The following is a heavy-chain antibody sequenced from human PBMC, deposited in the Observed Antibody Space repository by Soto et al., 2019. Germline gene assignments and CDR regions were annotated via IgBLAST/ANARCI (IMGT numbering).Heavy chain of an antibody. D-gene: IGHD3-3*01. Sequence: PGGSLRLSCAASGFTFSDYYMSWIRQAPGKGLEWVSYISSSGSTIYYADSVKGRFTISRDNAKNSLYLQMNSLRAEDTAVYYCARFCPYDFWSGYVRGSLYMDVWGKGTTVTVSS. J-gene: IGHJ6*03. CDR2: ISSSGSTI. CDR1: GFTFSDYY. V-gene: IGHV3-11*01. CDR3: ARFCPYDFWSGYVRGSLYMDV.